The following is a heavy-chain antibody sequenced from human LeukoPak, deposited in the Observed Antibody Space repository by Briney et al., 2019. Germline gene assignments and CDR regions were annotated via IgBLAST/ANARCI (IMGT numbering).Heavy chain of an antibody. D-gene: IGHD3-9*01. J-gene: IGHJ4*02. Sequence: GGSLRLSCAASGFTFNTYWMHWVRQAPGKGLVWVARVNREGTTTTYADSVKGRFTISRDNAKNTLYLQMNNLRAEDTAVYYCARDLDRILFDYWGQGTLVTVSS. CDR3: ARDLDRILFDY. CDR2: VNREGTTT. V-gene: IGHV3-74*03. CDR1: GFTFNTYW.